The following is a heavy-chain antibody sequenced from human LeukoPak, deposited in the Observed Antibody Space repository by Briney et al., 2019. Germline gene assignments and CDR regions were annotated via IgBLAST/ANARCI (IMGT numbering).Heavy chain of an antibody. CDR2: IYHSGST. J-gene: IGHJ6*03. V-gene: IGHV4-39*07. CDR1: GGSISSSSYY. D-gene: IGHD6-19*01. Sequence: SETLSLTCTVSGGSISSSSYYWGWIRQPPGKGLEWIGSIYHSGSTYYNPSLKSRVTISVDTSKNQFSLKLSSVTAADTAVYYCARGRQWLGDYYYMDVWGKGTTVTVSS. CDR3: ARGRQWLGDYYYMDV.